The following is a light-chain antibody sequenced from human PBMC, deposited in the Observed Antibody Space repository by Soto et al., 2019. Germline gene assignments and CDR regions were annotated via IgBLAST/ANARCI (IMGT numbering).Light chain of an antibody. J-gene: IGLJ3*02. Sequence: QSALTQPASVSGSPGQSITISCTGTSSDFGGYDYVSWYQQHPGKTPKLIIYEVSNRPSGISNRFSGSKSAYTASLTISGLQTEDEADYYCSSYTSGSAWVFGGATKVTVL. V-gene: IGLV2-14*01. CDR1: SSDFGGYDY. CDR3: SSYTSGSAWV. CDR2: EVS.